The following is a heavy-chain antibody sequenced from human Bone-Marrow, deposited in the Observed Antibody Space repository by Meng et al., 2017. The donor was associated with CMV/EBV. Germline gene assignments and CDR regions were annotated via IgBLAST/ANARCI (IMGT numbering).Heavy chain of an antibody. J-gene: IGHJ6*02. Sequence: ASVKVSCKASGYTFTSYDINWVRQATGQGLEWMGWINPNSGGTNYAQKFQGRVTMTRDTSISTAYMELSRLRSDDTAVYYCARKGYCSSTSCYYGMDVWGQGTTVTVSS. CDR2: INPNSGGT. CDR3: ARKGYCSSTSCYYGMDV. V-gene: IGHV1-2*02. CDR1: GYTFTSYD. D-gene: IGHD2-2*01.